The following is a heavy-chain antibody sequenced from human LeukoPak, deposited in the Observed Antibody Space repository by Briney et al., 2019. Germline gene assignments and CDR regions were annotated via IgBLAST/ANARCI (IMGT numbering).Heavy chain of an antibody. Sequence: ASVKVSCKVSGYTFTNYGMNWVRQAPGQGLEWMGWINTNTGDPTYAQGFTGRFVFSLDASVSTAYLQISSLKPEDTAVYYCARKVVREINYYYYGMDVWGRGTTVTVS. CDR1: GYTFTNYG. V-gene: IGHV7-4-1*02. D-gene: IGHD3-10*01. CDR3: ARKVVREINYYYYGMDV. J-gene: IGHJ6*02. CDR2: INTNTGDP.